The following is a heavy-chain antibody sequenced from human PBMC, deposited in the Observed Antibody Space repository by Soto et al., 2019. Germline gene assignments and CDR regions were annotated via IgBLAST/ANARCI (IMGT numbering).Heavy chain of an antibody. CDR3: AKAGDCSSTSCYKGYYYYYYMDV. CDR2: ISGSGGST. Sequence: GGSLRLSCAASGFTFSSYAMSWVRQAPGKGLEWVSAISGSGGSTYYADSVKGRFTISRDNSKNTLYLQMNSLRAEDTAVYYCAKAGDCSSTSCYKGYYYYYYMDVWGKGTTVTVSS. CDR1: GFTFSSYA. D-gene: IGHD2-2*02. J-gene: IGHJ6*03. V-gene: IGHV3-23*01.